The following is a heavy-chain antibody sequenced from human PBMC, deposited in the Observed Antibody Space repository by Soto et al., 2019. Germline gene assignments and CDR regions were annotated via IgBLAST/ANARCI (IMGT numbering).Heavy chain of an antibody. V-gene: IGHV4-59*01. CDR3: ARSRGGIADSIRVGAFDF. D-gene: IGHD6-13*01. CDR2: IYYTGST. J-gene: IGHJ3*01. Sequence: XATLSLTCTMSGDSITSSYWHWIRQTPGKGLEWIAYIYYTGSTNYNPSLKSRVTISVDTSKNQFSLKLTSVTTADTAVYFCARSRGGIADSIRVGAFDFWGQGTMVTVSS. CDR1: GDSITSSY.